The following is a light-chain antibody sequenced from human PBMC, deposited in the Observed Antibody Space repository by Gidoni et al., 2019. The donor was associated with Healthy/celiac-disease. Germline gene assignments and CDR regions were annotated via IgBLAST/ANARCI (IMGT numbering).Light chain of an antibody. CDR2: EVS. CDR1: SSDVGGYNY. CDR3: SSDTSSSTLYV. J-gene: IGLJ1*01. Sequence: QSALTQPASVSGSPGQSITISCTGTSSDVGGYNYVSWYQQHPGKAPKLMIYEVSNRPSGVSIRFSGSKSGNTASLTISGLQAEDEADYYCSSDTSSSTLYVFGTGTKVTVL. V-gene: IGLV2-14*01.